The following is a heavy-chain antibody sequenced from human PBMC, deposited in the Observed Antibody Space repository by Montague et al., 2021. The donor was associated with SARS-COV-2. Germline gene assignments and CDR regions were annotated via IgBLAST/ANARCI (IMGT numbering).Heavy chain of an antibody. CDR3: ARENTVTTFGGPYYIDS. D-gene: IGHD4-17*01. CDR2: IYDSGST. J-gene: IGHJ4*02. V-gene: IGHV4-59*02. CDR1: GSSVRSYY. Sequence: SETLSLTCIVSGSSVRSYYWSWIRQPPGKGLEWIGYIYDSGSTNXXPSLTSRFPISVDTSKNQFSLKLSSVTAADTAVYYCARENTVTTFGGPYYIDSWGQGTLVTVSA.